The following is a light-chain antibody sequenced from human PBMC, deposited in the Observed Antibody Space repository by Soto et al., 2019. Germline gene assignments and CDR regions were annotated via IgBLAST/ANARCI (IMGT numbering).Light chain of an antibody. CDR1: QSVSSSY. Sequence: EIVLTQSPGTLSLSPGERATLSCRASQSVSSSYLAWYQQKPGQAPRLLIYGASSRATGIPDRFSGSGSWTDFTLTISSLEPEDFAVYYCQQYGSSPMYTFGQGTKLEIK. CDR3: QQYGSSPMYT. V-gene: IGKV3-20*01. CDR2: GAS. J-gene: IGKJ2*01.